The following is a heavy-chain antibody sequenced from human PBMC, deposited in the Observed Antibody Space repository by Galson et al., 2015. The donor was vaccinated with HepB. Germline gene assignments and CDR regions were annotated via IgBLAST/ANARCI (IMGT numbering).Heavy chain of an antibody. V-gene: IGHV3-64D*06. CDR3: MGWAWQLEREFDY. Sequence: SLRLSCAASGFTLSSIDMHWVRQAPGKGLEYVAVISSNGGSTHYAGSVKGRFTISRDNSKNMLYFQMSSLRDEDTAVYYCMGWAWQLEREFDYWGQGIPVTVSS. CDR1: GFTLSSID. J-gene: IGHJ4*02. CDR2: ISSNGGST. D-gene: IGHD1-1*01.